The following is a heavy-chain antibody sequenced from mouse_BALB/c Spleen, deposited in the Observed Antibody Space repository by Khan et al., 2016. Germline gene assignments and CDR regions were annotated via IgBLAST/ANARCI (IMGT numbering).Heavy chain of an antibody. Sequence: VQLKQSGAELVRLGVSVKISCKGSGYTFTDYAMHWVKQSHAKSLEWLGVISTYYGDTSYNQKFEGKATMTVDKSSSTAYMELARLTSEDSAIYYCTREGLNYDYAMDYWGQGTSVTVSS. V-gene: IGHV1S137*01. CDR3: TREGLNYDYAMDY. CDR1: GYTFTDYA. D-gene: IGHD2-1*01. CDR2: ISTYYGDT. J-gene: IGHJ4*01.